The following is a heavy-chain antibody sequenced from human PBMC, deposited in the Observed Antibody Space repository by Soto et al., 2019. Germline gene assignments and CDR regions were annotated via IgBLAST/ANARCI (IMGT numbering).Heavy chain of an antibody. Sequence: PGGSLRLSCAASGFTFSRYGMHWVRQAPGKGLEWVAIISYDGSNKYYADSVKGRFTISRDDSKNTLYLQVNSLRAEDTAVYYCAKDGEALYYYDTSGPKTWFDPWGLGTLVTVSS. CDR3: AKDGEALYYYDTSGPKTWFDP. D-gene: IGHD3-22*01. CDR1: GFTFSRYG. CDR2: ISYDGSNK. V-gene: IGHV3-30*18. J-gene: IGHJ5*02.